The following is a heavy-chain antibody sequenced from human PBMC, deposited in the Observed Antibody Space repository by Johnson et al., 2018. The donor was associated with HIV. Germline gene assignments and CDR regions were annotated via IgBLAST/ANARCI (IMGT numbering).Heavy chain of an antibody. V-gene: IGHV3-30*03. CDR1: GFTFSSYG. D-gene: IGHD3-16*01. CDR3: ARVREGEGGEVGDAFDI. Sequence: QVQLVESGGGVVQPGRSLRVSCGASGFTFSSYGMHWVRQAPGKGLEWVAVTSNDGSNKYYADSVKGRFTIYRDNFKNTLYLQRNSLRAEDTAVYYCARVREGEGGEVGDAFDIWGQGTMVTVSS. CDR2: TSNDGSNK. J-gene: IGHJ3*02.